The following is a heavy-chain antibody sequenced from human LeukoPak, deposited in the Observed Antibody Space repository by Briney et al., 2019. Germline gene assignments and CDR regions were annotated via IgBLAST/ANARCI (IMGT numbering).Heavy chain of an antibody. CDR2: INQDGSVE. V-gene: IGHV3-7*01. D-gene: IGHD1-1*01. J-gene: IGHJ4*02. Sequence: GGSLRLSCAASGLTFSTYWMSWVRQAPGKGLEWVANINQDGSVERYVDSVKGRFTLSRDNAKSSLSLELNSLRAEDTAVYYCARTDTTSKGYFDNWGQGTLVTVSS. CDR1: GLTFSTYW. CDR3: ARTDTTSKGYFDN.